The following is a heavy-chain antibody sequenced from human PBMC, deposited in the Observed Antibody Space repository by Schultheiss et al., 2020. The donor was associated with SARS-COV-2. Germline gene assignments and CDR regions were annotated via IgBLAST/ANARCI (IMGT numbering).Heavy chain of an antibody. CDR3: ARGDVGATRHFDY. Sequence: SETLSLTCGVSGGSISSSDWWSWVRQPPGKGLEWIGEIYHSGSTNFNPSLRSRVTMSVDKSKNQFSLKLSSVTAADTAIYYCARGDVGATRHFDYWGQGILVTVSS. CDR1: GGSISSSDW. J-gene: IGHJ4*02. CDR2: IYHSGST. V-gene: IGHV4-4*02. D-gene: IGHD1-26*01.